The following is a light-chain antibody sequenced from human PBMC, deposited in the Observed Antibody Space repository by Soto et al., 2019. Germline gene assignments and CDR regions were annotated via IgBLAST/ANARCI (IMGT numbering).Light chain of an antibody. CDR2: KAS. CDR3: QQYNIYPST. J-gene: IGKJ1*01. Sequence: DIQMTQSPSTLSASVGDRVTITCRASQSISNWLAWYQQKPGKAPKLLIYKASTLETGVPSRFIGSGSGTEFTLTISSLQPDDSATYYCQQYNIYPSTFGQGTKVEIK. V-gene: IGKV1-5*03. CDR1: QSISNW.